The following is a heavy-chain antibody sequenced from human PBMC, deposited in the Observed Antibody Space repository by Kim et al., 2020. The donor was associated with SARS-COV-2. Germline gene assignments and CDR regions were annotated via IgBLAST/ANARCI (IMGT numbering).Heavy chain of an antibody. Sequence: SETLSLTCTVSGGSISSYYWSWIRQPPGKGLEWIGYIYYSGSTNYNPSLKSRVTISVDTSKNQFSLKLSSVTAADTAVYYCARDLGAAQWLVEGNWFDPWGQGTLVTVSS. V-gene: IGHV4-59*01. D-gene: IGHD6-19*01. CDR2: IYYSGST. J-gene: IGHJ5*02. CDR1: GGSISSYY. CDR3: ARDLGAAQWLVEGNWFDP.